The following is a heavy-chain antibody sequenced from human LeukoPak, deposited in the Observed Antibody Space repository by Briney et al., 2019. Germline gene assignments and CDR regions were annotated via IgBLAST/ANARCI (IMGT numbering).Heavy chain of an antibody. Sequence: SETLSLTCAVYGGSFGGYYWSWIRQPPGKGLEWIGEINHSGSTNYNPSLKSRVTISVDTSKNQFSLKLSSVTAADTAVYYCARSRIRTAYFDYWGQGTLVTVSS. V-gene: IGHV4-34*01. J-gene: IGHJ4*02. CDR1: GGSFGGYY. D-gene: IGHD2-21*02. CDR3: ARSRIRTAYFDY. CDR2: INHSGST.